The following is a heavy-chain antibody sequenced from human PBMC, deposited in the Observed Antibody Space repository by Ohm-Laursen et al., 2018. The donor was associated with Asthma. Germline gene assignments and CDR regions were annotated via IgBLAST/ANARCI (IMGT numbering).Heavy chain of an antibody. CDR2: INSDGSST. Sequence: SLRLSCAASGFTFSSYWMHWVRKAPGKGLVWVSRINSDGSSTSYADSVKGRFTISRDNAKNTLYLQMNSLRAEDTAVYYCARGYTPYYYDSSGYYYLDAFDIWGQGTMVTVSS. D-gene: IGHD3-22*01. CDR3: ARGYTPYYYDSSGYYYLDAFDI. V-gene: IGHV3-74*01. J-gene: IGHJ3*02. CDR1: GFTFSSYW.